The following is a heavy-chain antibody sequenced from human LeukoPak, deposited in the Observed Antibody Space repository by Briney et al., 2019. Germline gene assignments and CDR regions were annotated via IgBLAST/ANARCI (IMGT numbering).Heavy chain of an antibody. CDR3: ARVYWSGYSSRYYYGMDV. V-gene: IGHV3-7*01. CDR2: IEQDGSEK. CDR1: GFTFSNAW. Sequence: GGSLRLSCAASGFTFSNAWMSWVRQAPGKGLEWVANIEQDGSEKYYVDSVKGRFIISRDNAKKTLYLQMNSLRGDDTAVYYCARVYWSGYSSRYYYGMDVWGQGTTVTVSS. J-gene: IGHJ6*02. D-gene: IGHD3-3*01.